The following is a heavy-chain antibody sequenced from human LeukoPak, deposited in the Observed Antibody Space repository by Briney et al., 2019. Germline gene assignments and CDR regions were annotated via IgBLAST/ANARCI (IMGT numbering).Heavy chain of an antibody. CDR3: AKEVGVAATAVLHYYLDL. D-gene: IGHD6-13*01. CDR1: GFSISRYS. CDR2: ITASSGTI. V-gene: IGHV3-48*04. J-gene: IGHJ6*03. Sequence: GGSLRLSCAASGFSISRYSMNWVRQAPGKGLEWVSYITASSGTIYYGDSVKGRFAISRDNAKNTLYLQMNSLRAEDTAVYYCAKEVGVAATAVLHYYLDLWGQGSTVTVSS.